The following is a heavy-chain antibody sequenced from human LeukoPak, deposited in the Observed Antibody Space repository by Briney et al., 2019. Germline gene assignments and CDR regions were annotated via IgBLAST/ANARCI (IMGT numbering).Heavy chain of an antibody. Sequence: GGSLRLSCAASGFTFSSYAMHWVRQAPGKGLEWVAVISYEGSNKYYADSVKGRFTISRDNARNTLYLQMNSLRVEDTAVYYCARTGLDWNYRLDWFDPWGQGTLVTVSS. CDR1: GFTFSSYA. J-gene: IGHJ5*02. CDR3: ARTGLDWNYRLDWFDP. V-gene: IGHV3-30-3*01. CDR2: ISYEGSNK. D-gene: IGHD1-7*01.